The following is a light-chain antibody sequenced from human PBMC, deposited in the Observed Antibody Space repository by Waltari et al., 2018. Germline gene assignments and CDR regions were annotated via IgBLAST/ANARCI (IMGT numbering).Light chain of an antibody. CDR1: NSNIGSNF. Sequence: QPVVTQPPSACGTPGQTVTISCSGCNSNIGSNFVIWYQHLPGTAPRLLMHRSNERPSRVPDRVSGSKSGTSASLAISGLQSEDEADYYCAAWDDTLSGVVFGGGTKLTVL. J-gene: IGLJ2*01. CDR3: AAWDDTLSGVV. CDR2: RSN. V-gene: IGLV1-44*01.